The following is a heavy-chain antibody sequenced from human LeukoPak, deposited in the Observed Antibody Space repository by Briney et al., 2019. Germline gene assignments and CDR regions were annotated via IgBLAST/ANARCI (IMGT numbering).Heavy chain of an antibody. D-gene: IGHD3-22*01. CDR2: ICGSGGST. CDR3: ARRSYYDSTGYPFDY. J-gene: IGHJ4*02. CDR1: GFTFNNYA. Sequence: PGGSLRLSCAASGFTFNNYAMSWVRQAPGKGLEWVSTICGSGGSTYYADSVKGRFTISRDNSKNTLYLQMNSLRAEDTAFYYCARRSYYDSTGYPFDYWGQGALVTVSS. V-gene: IGHV3-23*01.